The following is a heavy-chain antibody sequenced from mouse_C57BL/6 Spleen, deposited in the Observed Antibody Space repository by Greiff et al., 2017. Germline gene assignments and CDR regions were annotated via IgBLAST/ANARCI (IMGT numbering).Heavy chain of an antibody. CDR3: ARDYGNDVGHYFDY. D-gene: IGHD2-2*01. V-gene: IGHV1-52*01. J-gene: IGHJ2*01. Sequence: QVQLQQPGAELVRPGSSVKLSCKASGYTFTSYWMHWVKQRPIQGLEWIGNIDPSDSETHYNQKFKDKATLTVDKSSSTAYMQLSSLTSEDSAVYYCARDYGNDVGHYFDYWGQGTTLTVSS. CDR2: IDPSDSET. CDR1: GYTFTSYW.